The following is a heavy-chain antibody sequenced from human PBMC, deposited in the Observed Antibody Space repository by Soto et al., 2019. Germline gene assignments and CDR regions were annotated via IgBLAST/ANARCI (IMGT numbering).Heavy chain of an antibody. J-gene: IGHJ6*02. V-gene: IGHV3-66*01. D-gene: IGHD2-2*01. CDR2: NYSGGRT. Sequence: EVQLVESGGGLVQPGGSLRLSCAASGFTVSSTFMSWVRQAPGKGLEWVSVNYSGGRTYYAESVKGRFTISRENSKNTLYLQINSMRAADTAVYYCARYFLVPADMSLDRYYSYGMDVWGQGATVTVSS. CDR1: GFTVSSTF. CDR3: ARYFLVPADMSLDRYYSYGMDV.